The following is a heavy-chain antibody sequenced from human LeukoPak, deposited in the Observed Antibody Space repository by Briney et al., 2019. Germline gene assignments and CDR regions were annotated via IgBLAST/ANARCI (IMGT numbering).Heavy chain of an antibody. J-gene: IGHJ6*02. CDR1: GASISRDY. CDR3: ARRSLVRTVGYYYGMDV. D-gene: IGHD1-26*01. Sequence: SETLSLTFTVSGASISRDYWSWIRQPPGKGLEWIGYIYYSGSTNYNPSLKSRATISVDTSKKQFSLKLSSVTAADTAVYYCARRSLVRTVGYYYGMDVWGQGTTVTVSS. CDR2: IYYSGST. V-gene: IGHV4-59*08.